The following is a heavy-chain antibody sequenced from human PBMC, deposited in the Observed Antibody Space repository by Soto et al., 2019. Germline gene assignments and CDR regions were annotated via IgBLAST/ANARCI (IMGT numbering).Heavy chain of an antibody. CDR2: IYYSGST. D-gene: IGHD5-12*01. CDR3: ARARLRAVYAFDI. J-gene: IGHJ3*02. Sequence: PSETLSLNCTVSVGSFSSGEYYWTWIRQRPGKGLEWIGYIYYSGSTYYSPSLKSRLSISLDTSKNQFSLRLSSVTAADTAMYYCARARLRAVYAFDIWGQGTMVTVSS. V-gene: IGHV4-31*03. CDR1: VGSFSSGEYY.